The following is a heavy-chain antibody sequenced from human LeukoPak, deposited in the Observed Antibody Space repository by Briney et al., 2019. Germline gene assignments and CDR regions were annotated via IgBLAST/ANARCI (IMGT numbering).Heavy chain of an antibody. V-gene: IGHV4-59*01. Sequence: SETLSLTCTVSGGSISSYYWSWIRQPPGKRLEWIGYIYYSGSTNYNPSLKSRVTISVDTSKNQFSLKLSSVTAADTAVYYCARTYYDSSGYYYYFDYWGQGTLVTVSS. CDR1: GGSISSYY. J-gene: IGHJ4*02. CDR2: IYYSGST. D-gene: IGHD3-22*01. CDR3: ARTYYDSSGYYYYFDY.